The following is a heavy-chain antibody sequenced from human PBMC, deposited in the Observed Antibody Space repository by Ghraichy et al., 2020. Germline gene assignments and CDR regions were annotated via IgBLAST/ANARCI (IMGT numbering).Heavy chain of an antibody. CDR1: GYRFTNYW. CDR3: ARFIGGLPYYYRGMDV. D-gene: IGHD3-10*01. CDR2: IDLSDSYT. V-gene: IGHV5-10-1*01. J-gene: IGHJ6*02. Sequence: GESLNISCKGSGYRFTNYWITWVRQMPGKGLEWMGRIDLSDSYTDYSPSLQGHVTISADRSTATAYLQWTSLKASDTAMYHWARFIGGLPYYYRGMDVWGQGTTVTVSS.